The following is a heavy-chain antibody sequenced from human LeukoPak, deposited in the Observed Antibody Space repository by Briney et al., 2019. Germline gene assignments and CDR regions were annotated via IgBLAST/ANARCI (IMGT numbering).Heavy chain of an antibody. CDR2: ISGDGGST. J-gene: IGHJ4*02. Sequence: GESLKISCAASGFTFDDYAMHWVRQAPGKGLEWVSLISGDGGSTYYADSVKGRFTISRDNSKNSLYLQMNSLRTEDTALYYCAKDTPDGGDVRLNYWGQGTLVTVSS. CDR1: GFTFDDYA. V-gene: IGHV3-43*02. CDR3: AKDTPDGGDVRLNY. D-gene: IGHD2-21*02.